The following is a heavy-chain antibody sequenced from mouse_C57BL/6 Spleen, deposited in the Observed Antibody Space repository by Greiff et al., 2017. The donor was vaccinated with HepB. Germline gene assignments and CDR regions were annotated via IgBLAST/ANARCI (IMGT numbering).Heavy chain of an antibody. J-gene: IGHJ4*01. CDR3: ARQGDGSTHYYAMGY. D-gene: IGHD1-1*01. Sequence: EVMLVESGGGLVQPGGSLKLSCAASGFTFSDYYMYWVRQTPEKRLEWVAYISNGGGSTYYPDTVKGRFTISRDNAKNTLYLQMSRLKSEDTAMYYCARQGDGSTHYYAMGYWGQGTSVTVSS. CDR2: ISNGGGST. CDR1: GFTFSDYY. V-gene: IGHV5-12*01.